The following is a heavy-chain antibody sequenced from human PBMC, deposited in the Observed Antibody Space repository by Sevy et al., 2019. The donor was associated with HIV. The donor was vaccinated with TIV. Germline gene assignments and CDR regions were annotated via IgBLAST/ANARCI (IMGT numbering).Heavy chain of an antibody. J-gene: IGHJ5*02. CDR3: ARESFTGYYRGNWFDP. V-gene: IGHV1-2*04. D-gene: IGHD3-9*01. Sequence: ASVKVSCKASGYTFTDYYLHWARQAPGQGLEWMGWINPDNGVTNYAQRFQGWVTMTRDTSINTAYMELSRLTSDDTAVYYCARESFTGYYRGNWFDPWGQGTLVTVSS. CDR2: INPDNGVT. CDR1: GYTFTDYY.